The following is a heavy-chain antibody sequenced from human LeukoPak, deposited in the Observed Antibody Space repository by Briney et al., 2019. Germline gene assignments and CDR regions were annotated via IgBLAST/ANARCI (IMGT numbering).Heavy chain of an antibody. CDR3: ARSPGYYDSSGYYDY. J-gene: IGHJ4*02. Sequence: PGGSLRLSCAASGFTFSSYSMNWVRQAPGKGLEWVSSISSSSSYIYYADSVKGRFTISRDNAKNSLYLQMNSLRAEDTAVYYCARSPGYYDSSGYYDYWGQGTLVTVSS. CDR1: GFTFSSYS. CDR2: ISSSSSYI. D-gene: IGHD3-22*01. V-gene: IGHV3-21*01.